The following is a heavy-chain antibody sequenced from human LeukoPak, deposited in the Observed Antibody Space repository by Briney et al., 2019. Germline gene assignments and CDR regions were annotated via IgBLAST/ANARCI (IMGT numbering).Heavy chain of an antibody. CDR1: GGTFSSYA. D-gene: IGHD3-22*01. CDR3: ASRVVYYYDSSGSRRDGYFQH. CDR2: IIPIFGTA. V-gene: IGHV1-69*06. Sequence: ASVKVSCKSSGGTFSSYAISWVRQAPGQGLEWMGGIIPIFGTANYAQKFQGRVTITADKSTSTAYMELSSLRSEATAVYYCASRVVYYYDSSGSRRDGYFQHWGQGTLVTVSS. J-gene: IGHJ1*01.